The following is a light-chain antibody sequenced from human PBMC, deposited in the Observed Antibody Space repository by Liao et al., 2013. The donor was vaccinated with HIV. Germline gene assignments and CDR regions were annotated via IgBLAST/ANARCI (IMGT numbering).Light chain of an antibody. CDR1: NIESKS. J-gene: IGLJ2*01. V-gene: IGLV3-21*04. CDR3: QVWDSTSDHRV. CDR2: YNS. Sequence: SYVLTQPPSVSVAPGKTARITCGGNNIESKSVHWYQQWPGQAPVLVIYYNSDRPSGIPERFSGSNSGNTATLTINRVEAGDEADYYCQVWDSTSDHRVFGGGTKLTVV.